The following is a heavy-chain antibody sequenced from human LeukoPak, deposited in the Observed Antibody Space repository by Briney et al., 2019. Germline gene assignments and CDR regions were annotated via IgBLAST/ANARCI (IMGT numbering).Heavy chain of an antibody. D-gene: IGHD3-3*01. CDR1: GYTFTSYA. V-gene: IGHV1-3*01. CDR3: ARDAGITIFGVVTPDDY. CDR2: INAGNGNT. J-gene: IGHJ4*02. Sequence: GASVKVSCKASGYTFTSYAMHWVRQAPGQRLEWMGWINAGNGNTKYSQKFQGRVTMTRDTSTSTVYMELSSLRSEDTAVYYCARDAGITIFGVVTPDDYWGQGTLVTVSS.